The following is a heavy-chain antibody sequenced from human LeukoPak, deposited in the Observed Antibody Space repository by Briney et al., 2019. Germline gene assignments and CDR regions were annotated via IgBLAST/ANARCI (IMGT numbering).Heavy chain of an antibody. CDR1: GFTVSSNY. J-gene: IGHJ6*02. D-gene: IGHD3-9*01. CDR2: IYSGGST. V-gene: IGHV3-66*01. Sequence: RGSLRLSCAASGFTVSSNYMSWVRQAPGKGLEWVSVIYSGGSTYYADSVKGRFTISRDNSKNTLYLQMNSLRAEDTAVYYCARDKTYYDILTGYYYYYYGMDVWGQGTTVTVSS. CDR3: ARDKTYYDILTGYYYYYYGMDV.